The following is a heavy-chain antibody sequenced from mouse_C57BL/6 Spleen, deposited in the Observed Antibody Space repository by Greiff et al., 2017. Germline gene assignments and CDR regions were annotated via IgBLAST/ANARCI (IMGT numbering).Heavy chain of an antibody. Sequence: EVKLVESGGGLVKPGGSLKLSCAASGFTFSDYGMHWVRQAPEKGLEWVAYISSGSSTFYYADTVKGRFTISRDNAKYTLFLQMTRRRSEDTAMYYWASKGGRTGNFDYWGQGTTLTVSS. CDR2: ISSGSSTF. V-gene: IGHV5-17*01. CDR3: ASKGGRTGNFDY. D-gene: IGHD4-1*01. CDR1: GFTFSDYG. J-gene: IGHJ2*01.